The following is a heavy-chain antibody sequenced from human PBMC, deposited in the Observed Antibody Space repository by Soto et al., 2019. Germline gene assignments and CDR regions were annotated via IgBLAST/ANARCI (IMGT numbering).Heavy chain of an antibody. CDR2: ISSSSSYI. CDR1: GFTFSSYS. J-gene: IGHJ5*02. D-gene: IGHD2-2*01. Sequence: GGSLRLSCAASGFTFSSYSMNWVRQAPGKGLELVSSISSSSSYIYYADSVKGRFTISRDNANNSLYPQMNSLSAEDTAVYYCARDWSAAEPAATQNNWFAPWGQGTLVTVSS. V-gene: IGHV3-21*01. CDR3: ARDWSAAEPAATQNNWFAP.